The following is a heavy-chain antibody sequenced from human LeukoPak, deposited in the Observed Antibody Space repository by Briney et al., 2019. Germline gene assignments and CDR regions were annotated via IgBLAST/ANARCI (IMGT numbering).Heavy chain of an antibody. V-gene: IGHV4-39*01. D-gene: IGHD5-18*01. CDR2: IYYSGST. CDR1: GGSISSSSYY. J-gene: IGHJ4*02. Sequence: KSSETLSLTCTVSGGSISSSSYYWGWIRQPPGKGLEWIGSIYYSGSTYYNPSLKSRVTISVDTSKNQFSLKLSSVTAADTAVYYCARRVLLSYSYGYVRGNYYFDYWGQGTLVTVSS. CDR3: ARRVLLSYSYGYVRGNYYFDY.